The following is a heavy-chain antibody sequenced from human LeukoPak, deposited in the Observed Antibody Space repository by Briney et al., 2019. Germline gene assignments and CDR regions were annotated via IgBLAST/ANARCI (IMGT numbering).Heavy chain of an antibody. Sequence: GGSLRLSCAASGFTFSTYAMSWVRQAPGKGLEWVSTIYYSGGNTHSADSVKGRFTISRDNAKNTLYLQMNSLRAEDTAVYYCAKDQGQAVVPRRFDYWGQGTLVTVSS. V-gene: IGHV3-23*01. CDR1: GFTFSTYA. CDR3: AKDQGQAVVPRRFDY. CDR2: IYYSGGNT. J-gene: IGHJ4*02. D-gene: IGHD2-15*01.